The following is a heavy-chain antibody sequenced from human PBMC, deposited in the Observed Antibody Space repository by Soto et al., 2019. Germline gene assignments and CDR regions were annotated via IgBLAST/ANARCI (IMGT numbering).Heavy chain of an antibody. V-gene: IGHV4-59*08. Sequence: QVQLRESGPGLVRPSETLSLTCTVSGGSITGYYWSWIRQPPGKGLEWIGYIYDSGTTTYNAALKRRVTISADTSKNQFSLNLRSVTAADTAVYYCARRNSGEEGYLFDFWGQGLLVTVSS. CDR3: ARRNSGEEGYLFDF. D-gene: IGHD4-17*01. J-gene: IGHJ4*02. CDR1: GGSITGYY. CDR2: IYDSGTT.